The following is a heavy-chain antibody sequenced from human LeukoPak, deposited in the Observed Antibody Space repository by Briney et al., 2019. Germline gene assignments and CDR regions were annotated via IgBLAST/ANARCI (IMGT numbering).Heavy chain of an antibody. CDR3: ASSNWD. J-gene: IGHJ4*02. CDR2: IYYSGGT. D-gene: IGHD7-27*01. CDR1: GGSISSYY. Sequence: AETLSLTCAVSGGSISSYYWSWVRQPPGKGLEWVGYIYYSGGTNYNPPLKSRVTISVDTSKNQFSMKLSSVTAADTAVYYCASSNWDWGQGTPVTVSS. V-gene: IGHV4-59*01.